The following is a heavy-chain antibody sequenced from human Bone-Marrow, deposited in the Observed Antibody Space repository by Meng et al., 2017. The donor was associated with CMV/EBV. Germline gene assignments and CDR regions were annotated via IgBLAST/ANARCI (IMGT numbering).Heavy chain of an antibody. CDR2: ISWNSGSI. CDR3: AKGEGFDI. Sequence: SLKISCAASGFTFDDYAMHWVRQAPGKGLEWVSGISWNSGSIGYADSVKGRFTISRDNAKNSLYLQMNSLRAEDTALYYCAKGEGFDIWGQGKMVTVSS. CDR1: GFTFDDYA. J-gene: IGHJ3*02. V-gene: IGHV3-9*01. D-gene: IGHD1-26*01.